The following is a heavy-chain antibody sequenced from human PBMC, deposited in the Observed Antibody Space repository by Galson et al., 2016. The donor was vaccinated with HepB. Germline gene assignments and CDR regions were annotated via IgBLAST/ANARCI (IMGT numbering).Heavy chain of an antibody. D-gene: IGHD6-19*01. J-gene: IGHJ4*02. CDR1: GGSISSSSYY. CDR3: ASFRATAYSTGWYVWGY. CDR2: INYSGNT. Sequence: SETLSLTCTVSGGSISSSSYYWGWIRQPPGKGLEWIGSINYSGNTYYNPSLKSRGTISVDTSKNQFSLKLNSVTAADTAVYYCASFRATAYSTGWYVWGYWGQGTLLTVSS. V-gene: IGHV4-39*01.